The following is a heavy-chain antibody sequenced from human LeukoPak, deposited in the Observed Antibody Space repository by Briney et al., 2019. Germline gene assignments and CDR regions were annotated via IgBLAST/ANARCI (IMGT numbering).Heavy chain of an antibody. Sequence: PGGSLRLSCAASGFTFSDHYMDWVRQAPGKGLEWVGRIKHKAHSYTTEYAASVKGRFTISRDDSKNTVYLQMNSLKTEDTAVYYCTTRYSVYDHFDYWGQGSLVTVSS. D-gene: IGHD5/OR15-5a*01. J-gene: IGHJ4*02. CDR1: GFTFSDHY. CDR2: IKHKAHSYTT. CDR3: TTRYSVYDHFDY. V-gene: IGHV3-72*01.